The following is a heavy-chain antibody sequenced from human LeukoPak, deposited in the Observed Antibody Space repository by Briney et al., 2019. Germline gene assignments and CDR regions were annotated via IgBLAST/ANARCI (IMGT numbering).Heavy chain of an antibody. V-gene: IGHV1-69*04. D-gene: IGHD6-13*01. CDR3: ARGGQQLVPGFDP. Sequence: SEKLSCKASGRTFSRYAISWVRQAPGQALEWMGRIIPIFGIANYAQKFQGRVTITADKSTSTAYMELSSLRSEDTAVYYCARGGQQLVPGFDPWGQGTLVTVSS. CDR2: IIPIFGIA. J-gene: IGHJ5*02. CDR1: GRTFSRYA.